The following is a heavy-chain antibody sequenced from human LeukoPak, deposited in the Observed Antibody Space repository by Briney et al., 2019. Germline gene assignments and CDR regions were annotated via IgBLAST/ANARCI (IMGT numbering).Heavy chain of an antibody. D-gene: IGHD3-10*01. CDR3: AGDKGGDYNGSGSYSDY. Sequence: PSETLSLTCTVSGYSISSGYYWGWIRQPPGKGLEWIGSIYHSGSTYYNPSLKSRVTISVDTSKNQFSLKLSSVTAADTAVYYCAGDKGGDYNGSGSYSDYWGQGTLVTVSS. V-gene: IGHV4-38-2*02. CDR1: GYSISSGYY. CDR2: IYHSGST. J-gene: IGHJ4*02.